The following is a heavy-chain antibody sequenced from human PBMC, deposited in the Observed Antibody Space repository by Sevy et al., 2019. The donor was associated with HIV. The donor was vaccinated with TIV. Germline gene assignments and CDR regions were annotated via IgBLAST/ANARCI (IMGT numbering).Heavy chain of an antibody. D-gene: IGHD1-1*01. J-gene: IGHJ3*01. CDR3: ATGAHWPLDGFHV. V-gene: IGHV5-51*01. CDR1: GYRIFYNR. Sequence: GESLKISCQGSGYRIFYNRVAWVRQMPGKGLEWRGMIYPGNSDTRYSPPFQGQVTISADNSMGPAYLQWRSLRSADTAISAWATGAHWPLDGFHVWGQGTTVTVSS. CDR2: IYPGNSDT.